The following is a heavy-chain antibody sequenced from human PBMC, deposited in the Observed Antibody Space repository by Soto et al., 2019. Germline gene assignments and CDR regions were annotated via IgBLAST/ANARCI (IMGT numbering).Heavy chain of an antibody. D-gene: IGHD3-10*01. Sequence: GGSLRLSCAASGFTFSSYSMSWVRQAPGKGLEWVSAISGSGGSTYYADSVKGRFTISRDNSKNTLYLQMNSLRAEDTAVYYCASARGSGSYYMFYWGQGTLVTVSS. J-gene: IGHJ4*02. CDR3: ASARGSGSYYMFY. V-gene: IGHV3-23*01. CDR2: ISGSGGST. CDR1: GFTFSSYS.